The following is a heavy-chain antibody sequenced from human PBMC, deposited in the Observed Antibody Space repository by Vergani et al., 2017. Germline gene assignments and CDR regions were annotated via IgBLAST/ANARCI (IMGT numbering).Heavy chain of an antibody. D-gene: IGHD5-24*01. J-gene: IGHJ4*02. Sequence: EVQLVESGGGLVQPGGSLGLSCAASGFTVSSNYMSWVRQAPGKGLEWVSVIYSGGSTYYADSVKGRFTISRDNSKNTLYLQMNSLRAEDTAVYYCARGRGDGYNYDYFDYWGQGTLVTVSS. CDR3: ARGRGDGYNYDYFDY. CDR1: GFTVSSNY. CDR2: IYSGGST. V-gene: IGHV3-66*02.